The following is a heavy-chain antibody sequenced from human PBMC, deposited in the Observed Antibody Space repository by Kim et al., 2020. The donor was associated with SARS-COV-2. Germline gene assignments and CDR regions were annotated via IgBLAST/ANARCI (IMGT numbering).Heavy chain of an antibody. D-gene: IGHD6-13*01. V-gene: IGHV3-23*01. CDR2: IIASGGTT. CDR1: GFTFRNCA. Sequence: GGSLRLFCAASGFTFRNCAMGWVRQAPGKGLEWVSAIIASGGTTYYADSVKGRFTISRDNSKNTLFLQMNSLRADDTAVYYCAKDRRGPAAGTWYFDYWGQGTLVTVSS. CDR3: AKDRRGPAAGTWYFDY. J-gene: IGHJ4*02.